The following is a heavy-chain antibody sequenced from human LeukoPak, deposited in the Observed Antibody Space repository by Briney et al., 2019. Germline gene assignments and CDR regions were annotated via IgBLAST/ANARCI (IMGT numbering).Heavy chain of an antibody. V-gene: IGHV3-74*01. CDR1: GFTFSSYW. CDR2: IYSDGSGT. D-gene: IGHD3-10*01. J-gene: IGHJ3*02. Sequence: GGSLRLSCAAPGFTFSSYWMHWVRQAPGKGLVWVSRIYSDGSGTTYAESVKGRFTISRDNAKNTLFLQMNSLTAEDTAVYYCATDRGHAFDIWGQGTMVTVS. CDR3: ATDRGHAFDI.